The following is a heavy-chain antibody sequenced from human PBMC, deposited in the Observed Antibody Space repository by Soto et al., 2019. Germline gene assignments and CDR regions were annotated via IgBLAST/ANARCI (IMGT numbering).Heavy chain of an antibody. J-gene: IGHJ6*02. V-gene: IGHV1-46*01. CDR3: ARDHDGNYYDSSGYPDGMDV. CDR1: GCTFTSYY. CDR2: INPSGGST. Sequence: ASVKVSGKASGCTFTSYYMHWVRQAPGQGLEWMGIINPSGGSTSYAQKFQGRVTMTRDTSTSTVYMELSSLRSEDTAAYYCARDHDGNYYDSSGYPDGMDVWGQGTTVTVSS. D-gene: IGHD3-22*01.